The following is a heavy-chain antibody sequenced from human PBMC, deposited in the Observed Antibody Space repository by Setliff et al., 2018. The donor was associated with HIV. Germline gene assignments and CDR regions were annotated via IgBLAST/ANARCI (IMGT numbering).Heavy chain of an antibody. J-gene: IGHJ4*02. Sequence: PGGSLSLSCAASGFTFSSYGMHWVRQAPGKGLEWVAFIRYDGSNKYYADSVKGRFTISRDNSKNTLYLQMNSLRAEDTAVYYCAKEQYITMIVDYWGQGTLVTVSS. V-gene: IGHV3-30*02. CDR3: AKEQYITMIVDY. CDR1: GFTFSSYG. D-gene: IGHD3-22*01. CDR2: IRYDGSNK.